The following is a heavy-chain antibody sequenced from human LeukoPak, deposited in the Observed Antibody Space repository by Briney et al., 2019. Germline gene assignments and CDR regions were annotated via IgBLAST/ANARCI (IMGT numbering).Heavy chain of an antibody. V-gene: IGHV4-38-2*02. CDR3: ARDLPPITGSHPDY. CDR2: IYHSGST. CDR1: GYSISSGYY. J-gene: IGHJ4*02. D-gene: IGHD3-10*01. Sequence: SETLSLTCTVSGYSISSGYYWGWIRQPPGKGLEWIGSIYHSGSTYYNPSLKSRVTISVDTSKNQFSLKLSSVTAADTAVYYCARDLPPITGSHPDYWGQGTLVTVSS.